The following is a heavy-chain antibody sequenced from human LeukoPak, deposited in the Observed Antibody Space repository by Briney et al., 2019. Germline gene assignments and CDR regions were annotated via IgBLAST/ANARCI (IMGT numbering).Heavy chain of an antibody. CDR1: GFTFSGAD. D-gene: IGHD3-10*01. CDR2: IRSKGNKYAT. V-gene: IGHV3-73*01. J-gene: IGHJ4*02. Sequence: GGSLRLSCATSGFTFSGADMHWVRQVSGKGLEWVGRIRSKGNKYATEYAASVKGRFTISRDDSKNTAYLQMNSLKTEDTAVYYCILYGSGSYSTDYWGQGTQVTVSS. CDR3: ILYGSGSYSTDY.